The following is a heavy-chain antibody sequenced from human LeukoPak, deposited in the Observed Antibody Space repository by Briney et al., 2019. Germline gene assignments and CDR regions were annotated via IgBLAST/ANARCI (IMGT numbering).Heavy chain of an antibody. J-gene: IGHJ4*02. CDR2: IFYSGST. D-gene: IGHD1-26*01. Sequence: PSETLSLTCTVSGGSISGYYWSWIRHPPGQGLEWIGYIFYSGSTNYTPSLKSRVTISVDTSKNQLSLKLSSVTAADTAVYYCARGEWDLLFDYWGQGTLVTVSS. CDR3: ARGEWDLLFDY. CDR1: GGSISGYY. V-gene: IGHV4-59*01.